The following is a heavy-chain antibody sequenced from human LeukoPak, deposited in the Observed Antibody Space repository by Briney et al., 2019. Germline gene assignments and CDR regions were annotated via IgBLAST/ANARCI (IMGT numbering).Heavy chain of an antibody. J-gene: IGHJ5*02. V-gene: IGHV1-2*02. Sequence: ASVKVSCKASGYTSTGYYMHWVRQAPGQGLEWMGWINPNSGGTNYAQKVQGRVTMTRDTSISTAYMELSRLRSDDTAVYYCARGRGRIVATTKNWFDPWGQGTLVTVSS. CDR1: GYTSTGYY. CDR3: ARGRGRIVATTKNWFDP. CDR2: INPNSGGT. D-gene: IGHD5-12*01.